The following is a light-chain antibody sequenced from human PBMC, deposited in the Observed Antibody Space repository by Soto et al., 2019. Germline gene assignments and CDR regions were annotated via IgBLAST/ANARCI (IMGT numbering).Light chain of an antibody. CDR1: QSISSN. J-gene: IGKJ2*01. CDR2: GAS. CDR3: QQYNNWPPLYT. Sequence: EIVMTQSPATLSMSPGERATLSCRASQSISSNLAWYQQKPGQAPRLLIYGASTRATGIPARFSGSGSGTDFTLTISSLQSEDFAIYYCQQYNNWPPLYTFGQRTKLENK. V-gene: IGKV3-15*01.